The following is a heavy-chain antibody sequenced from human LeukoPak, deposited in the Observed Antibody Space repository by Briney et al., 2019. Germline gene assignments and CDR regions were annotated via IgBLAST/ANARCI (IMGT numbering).Heavy chain of an antibody. D-gene: IGHD6-19*01. CDR1: GYTFTTYD. V-gene: IGHV1-8*01. CDR3: ARGRGSGHKENWFDP. CDR2: MNPNSGNT. J-gene: IGHJ5*02. Sequence: ASVPVSCKASGYTFTTYDFNWLRQATGQGLAWMGWMNPNSGNTGHTQKFQGRVTMTRNTSISTAYMELSRLRSEDAAVYYCARGRGSGHKENWFDPWGQGTLVTVSS.